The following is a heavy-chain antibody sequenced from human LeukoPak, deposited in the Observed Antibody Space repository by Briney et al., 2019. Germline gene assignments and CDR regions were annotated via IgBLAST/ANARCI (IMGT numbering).Heavy chain of an antibody. CDR2: MYLSGTT. Sequence: PSETLSLTCTVSGDSINSLDLWSWVRQPPGKGLEWIGEMYLSGTTHSNPSVKSRVTISIDKSKNQFFLNLSSVTAADTAVYYCAGLVGRYSSGLYYYYFDYWGQGTVVTVSS. V-gene: IGHV4-4*02. CDR3: AGLVGRYSSGLYYYYFDY. D-gene: IGHD3-22*01. J-gene: IGHJ4*02. CDR1: GDSINSLDL.